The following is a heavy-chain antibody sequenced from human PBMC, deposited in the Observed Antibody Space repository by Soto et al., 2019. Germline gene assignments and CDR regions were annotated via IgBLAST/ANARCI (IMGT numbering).Heavy chain of an antibody. CDR3: ARGVQHYDYVWGSDRPSHWFDP. D-gene: IGHD3-16*02. CDR2: IYHSGST. J-gene: IGHJ5*02. Sequence: PSETLSLTCAVSGGSISSGGYSWSWIRQPPGKGLEWIGYIYHSGSTYYNPSLKSRVTISVDRSKNQFSLKLSSVTAADTAVSYCARGVQHYDYVWGSDRPSHWFDPWGQVTLVTVSS. CDR1: GGSISSGGYS. V-gene: IGHV4-30-2*01.